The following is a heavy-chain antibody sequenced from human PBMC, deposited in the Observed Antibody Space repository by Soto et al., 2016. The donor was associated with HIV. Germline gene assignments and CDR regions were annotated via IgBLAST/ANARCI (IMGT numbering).Heavy chain of an antibody. CDR2: INHNGDT. CDR1: GESFSNYY. Sequence: QVQLKQWGAGLLKPSGNVSLTCAVYGESFSNYYWSWIRQPPGKGLEWIGEINHNGDTNYNPSLKSRVIISADTSKNQFSLKLTSVTAADTSVYYCARHVPKGAVRYPFDYWGQGTLVTVSS. J-gene: IGHJ4*02. CDR3: ARHVPKGAVRYPFDY. D-gene: IGHD3-10*01. V-gene: IGHV4-34*01.